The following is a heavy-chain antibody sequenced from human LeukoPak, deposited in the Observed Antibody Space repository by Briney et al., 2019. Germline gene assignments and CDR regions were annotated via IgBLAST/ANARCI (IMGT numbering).Heavy chain of an antibody. J-gene: IGHJ6*03. CDR1: GFTVSSYY. Sequence: PGGSLRLSCVASGFTVSSYYVSWVRQAPGKGLEWVSVIYSGGSTYYADSVEGRFTVSRDNSKNTLYLEMKSLRADDTAVYYCARDYAATPYYYYMDVWGKGTTVTISS. CDR3: ARDYAATPYYYYMDV. D-gene: IGHD3-16*01. CDR2: IYSGGST. V-gene: IGHV3-53*01.